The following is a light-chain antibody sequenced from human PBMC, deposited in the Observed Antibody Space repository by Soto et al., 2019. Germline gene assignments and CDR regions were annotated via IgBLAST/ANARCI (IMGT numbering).Light chain of an antibody. CDR2: EVD. Sequence: QSALTQPASVSGSPGQSITISCAGTTSDVAYYDLVSWYQQHPGRAPKLLIYEVDKRPSGISVRFSGSKSGATASLTISGLLPEDEAVYFCQAYDYSLTASVFGGGTKLTVL. V-gene: IGLV2-23*02. CDR1: TSDVAYYDL. CDR3: QAYDYSLTASV. J-gene: IGLJ3*02.